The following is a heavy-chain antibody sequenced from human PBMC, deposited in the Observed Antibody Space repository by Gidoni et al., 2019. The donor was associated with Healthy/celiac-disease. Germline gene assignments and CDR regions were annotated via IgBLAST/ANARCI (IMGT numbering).Heavy chain of an antibody. D-gene: IGHD3-10*01. CDR1: GGSISSYY. V-gene: IGHV4-59*08. J-gene: IGHJ6*02. CDR3: ARRSHYGSGSYGDYYYGMDV. CDR2: IYYSGST. Sequence: QVQLQESGPGLVKPSETLSLTCTVSGGSISSYYWSWIRQPPGKGLEWIGYIYYSGSTNYNPSLKCRVTISVDTTKNQFSRKLSSVTDADTALYYCARRSHYGSGSYGDYYYGMDVWGQGTTVTVSS.